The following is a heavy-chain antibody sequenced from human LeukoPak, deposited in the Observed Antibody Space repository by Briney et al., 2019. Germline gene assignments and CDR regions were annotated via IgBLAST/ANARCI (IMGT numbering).Heavy chain of an antibody. CDR2: INHSGYT. V-gene: IGHV4-34*01. Sequence: SETLSLTCAVSGVSFNDYYWSWVHQTPGKGLEWIGEINHSGYTNDSPSLKSRVTISIDMSRKQFSLNLRSVTVADTGIYYCTRMTTGHDYWGQGTLVTVSS. D-gene: IGHD4-17*01. J-gene: IGHJ4*02. CDR3: TRMTTGHDY. CDR1: GVSFNDYY.